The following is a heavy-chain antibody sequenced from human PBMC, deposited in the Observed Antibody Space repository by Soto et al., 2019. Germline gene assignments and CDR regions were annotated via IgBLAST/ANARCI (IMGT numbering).Heavy chain of an antibody. V-gene: IGHV1-69*01. D-gene: IGHD6-13*01. CDR1: GGTFSSYA. CDR3: ASGRRGIAAPGKPYY. CDR2: IIPIFGTA. J-gene: IGHJ4*02. Sequence: VTVSCTASGGTFSSYAISWVRQAPGQGLEWMGGIIPIFGTANYAQKFQGRVTITADESTSTAYMELSSLRSEDTAVYYCASGRRGIAAPGKPYYGGQGNMVNRSS.